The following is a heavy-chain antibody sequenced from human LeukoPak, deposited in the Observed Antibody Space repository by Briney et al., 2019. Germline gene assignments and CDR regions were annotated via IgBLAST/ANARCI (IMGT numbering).Heavy chain of an antibody. V-gene: IGHV3-30*02. CDR1: GFTFSSYG. J-gene: IGHJ4*02. CDR2: IRSDGSNK. CDR3: AREREYNYGHMLGY. Sequence: GGSLRLSCAASGFTFSSYGMHWVRQAPGKGLKWVAFIRSDGSNKYYADSVKGRFTISRDNSKNTLYLQMNSLRAEDTAVCYCAREREYNYGHMLGYWGQGTLVTVSS. D-gene: IGHD5-18*01.